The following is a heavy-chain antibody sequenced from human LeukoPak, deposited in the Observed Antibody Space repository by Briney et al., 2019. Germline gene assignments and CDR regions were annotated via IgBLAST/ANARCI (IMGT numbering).Heavy chain of an antibody. J-gene: IGHJ4*02. V-gene: IGHV7-4-1*02. CDR3: ARGNFDPRLHSSGWYRVDY. CDR2: INTNTGNP. CDR1: GYTFTSYA. D-gene: IGHD6-19*01. Sequence: ASVKVSCKASGYTFTSYAMNWVRQAPGQGLEWMGWINTNTGNPTYAQGFTGRFVFSLDTSVSTAYLQISSLKAEDTAVYYCARGNFDPRLHSSGWYRVDYWGQGTLVTVSS.